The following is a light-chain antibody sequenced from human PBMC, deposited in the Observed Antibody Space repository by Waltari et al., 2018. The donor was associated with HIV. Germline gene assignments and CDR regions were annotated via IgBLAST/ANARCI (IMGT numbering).Light chain of an antibody. CDR3: ASWDDSLSGYVV. CDR1: SSNLGGNY. J-gene: IGLJ2*01. CDR2: RNN. V-gene: IGLV1-47*01. Sequence: QSVLTQPPSASGTPGQRVTISCSGSSSNLGGNYVYWYQQLPGTAPKLLIYRNNPRPSGVPERFSGSKSGTSASMAISGLRSEDEADYYCASWDDSLSGYVVFGGGTKLTVL.